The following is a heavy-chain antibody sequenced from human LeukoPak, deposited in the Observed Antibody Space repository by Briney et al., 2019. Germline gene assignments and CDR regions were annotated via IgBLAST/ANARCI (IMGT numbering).Heavy chain of an antibody. D-gene: IGHD6-19*01. J-gene: IGHJ4*02. CDR1: GGSFSNYY. CDR2: IYYSGST. Sequence: NPSETLSLTCAVYGGSFSNYYWSWIRQPPGKGLEWIGYIYYSGSTNYNPSLKSRVTISVDTSKNQFSLKLSSVTAADTAVYYCARHTSSGSHFDYWGQGTLVTVSS. V-gene: IGHV4-59*08. CDR3: ARHTSSGSHFDY.